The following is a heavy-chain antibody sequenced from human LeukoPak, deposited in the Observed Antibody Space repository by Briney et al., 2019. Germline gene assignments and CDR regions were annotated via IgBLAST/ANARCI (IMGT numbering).Heavy chain of an antibody. Sequence: PSETLSLTCTVSGGSISTYYWSWIRRPPGKGLEWIGYIYYSGSAKYNPSLKSRATISVDTSKNQFSLKLSSVTAADTAVYYCARSYGSGNYFDYWGQGTLVTVSS. V-gene: IGHV4-59*01. D-gene: IGHD3-10*01. CDR3: ARSYGSGNYFDY. CDR1: GGSISTYY. J-gene: IGHJ4*02. CDR2: IYYSGSA.